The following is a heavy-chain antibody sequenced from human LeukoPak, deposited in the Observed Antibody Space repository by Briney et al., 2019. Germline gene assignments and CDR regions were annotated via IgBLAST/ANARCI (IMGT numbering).Heavy chain of an antibody. CDR2: ISYSSSYI. CDR1: GFPFSSYA. D-gene: IGHD4-17*01. J-gene: IGHJ4*02. Sequence: GGSLRLSCVGSGFPFSSYALFWVRQAPGKGLEWVSSISYSSSYIYYGDSVKGRFTISRDNTKNSLNLQMDSLRTEDTAVYYCASRNYGEEYWGQGTLVTVSS. V-gene: IGHV3-21*06. CDR3: ASRNYGEEY.